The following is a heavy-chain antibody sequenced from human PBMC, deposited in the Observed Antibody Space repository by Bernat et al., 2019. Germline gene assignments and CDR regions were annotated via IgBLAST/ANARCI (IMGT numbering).Heavy chain of an antibody. CDR1: GGSFSGYY. V-gene: IGHV4-34*01. Sequence: QVQLQQWGAGLLKPSETLSLTCAVYGGSFSGYYWSWIRQPPGKGLEWIGEINHSGSTNYNPSLKSRVTISVDTSKNQFYLKLSSVTAADTDVYYCARGRPYYYDSSGYYSYFDYWGQGTLVTVSS. D-gene: IGHD3-22*01. J-gene: IGHJ4*02. CDR3: ARGRPYYYDSSGYYSYFDY. CDR2: INHSGST.